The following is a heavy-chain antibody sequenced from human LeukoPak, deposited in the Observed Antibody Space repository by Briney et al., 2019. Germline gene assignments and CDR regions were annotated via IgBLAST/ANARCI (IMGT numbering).Heavy chain of an antibody. D-gene: IGHD2-2*02. CDR3: ARDAFGTYCSSTSCYSSLVRGVVVEDY. Sequence: ASVKVSCKASGYTFTSYGISWVRQAPGQGLEWMGWISAYNGNTNYAQKLQGRVTMTTDTSTSTAYMELRSLRSDDTAVYYCARDAFGTYCSSTSCYSSLVRGVVVEDYWGQGTLGTVSS. CDR1: GYTFTSYG. J-gene: IGHJ4*02. V-gene: IGHV1-18*01. CDR2: ISAYNGNT.